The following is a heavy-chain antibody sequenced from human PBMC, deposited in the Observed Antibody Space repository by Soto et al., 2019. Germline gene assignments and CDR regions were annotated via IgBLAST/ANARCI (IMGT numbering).Heavy chain of an antibody. D-gene: IGHD6-19*01. CDR1: DGSITTNGHY. CDR2: IYYTGNS. CDR3: AREQWGFDS. V-gene: IGHV4-31*03. Sequence: QVQLQESGPELVKPSQTLSLTCSVSDGSITTNGHYWTWIRQHPGQGLEWIAYIYYTGNSYLNPSLKSRLSISVDTSKNQFSLELRSVTAADTAVYYCAREQWGFDSWGQGTLVTVSS. J-gene: IGHJ4*02.